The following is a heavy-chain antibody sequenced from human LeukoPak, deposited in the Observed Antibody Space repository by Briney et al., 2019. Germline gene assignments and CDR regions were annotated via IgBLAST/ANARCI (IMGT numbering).Heavy chain of an antibody. J-gene: IGHJ4*02. V-gene: IGHV3-30*03. D-gene: IGHD5-18*01. CDR2: ISYDGSTK. CDR3: ARAGRYSYGYATLSY. Sequence: GGSLRLSCTASGFTFSTYGMHWVRQAPGKGLEWVTLISYDGSTKYYSDSVKGRFTLSRDNSKNTLYLQMNSLRAEDTAVYYCARAGRYSYGYATLSYWGQGTLVTVSS. CDR1: GFTFSTYG.